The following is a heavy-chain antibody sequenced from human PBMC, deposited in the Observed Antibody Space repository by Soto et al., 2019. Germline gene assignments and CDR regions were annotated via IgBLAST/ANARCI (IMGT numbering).Heavy chain of an antibody. D-gene: IGHD2-8*01. V-gene: IGHV3-23*01. CDR1: GFTFSSYA. CDR3: AKDSRYCTNGLCYNHFDY. J-gene: IGHJ4*02. CDR2: ISGSGGST. Sequence: EVQLLESGGGLVQPGGSLRLSCAASGFTFSSYAMSWVRQAPGKGLEWVSAISGSGGSTYYADSVKGRFTISRDNSKNTLYLQMNSLRAEDTAVYYCAKDSRYCTNGLCYNHFDYWGQGTLVTVSS.